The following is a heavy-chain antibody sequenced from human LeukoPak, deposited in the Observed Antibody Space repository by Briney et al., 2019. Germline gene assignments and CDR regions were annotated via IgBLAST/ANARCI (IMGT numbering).Heavy chain of an antibody. V-gene: IGHV3-66*01. CDR3: ARDLNYYDSSGDFDY. CDR1: GFTVSSNY. CDR2: IYSGGST. Sequence: PGGSLRLSCAASGFTVSSNYMSWVRQAPGKGLEWVSVIYSGGSTHYADSVKGRFTISRDNAKNSLYLQMNSLRAEDTAVYYCARDLNYYDSSGDFDYWGQGTLVTVSS. D-gene: IGHD3-22*01. J-gene: IGHJ4*02.